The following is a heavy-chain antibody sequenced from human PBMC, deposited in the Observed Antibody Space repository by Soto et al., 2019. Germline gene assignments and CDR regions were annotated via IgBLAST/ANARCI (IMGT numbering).Heavy chain of an antibody. CDR2: IYWDDDK. Sequence: QITLKGPVLRLWKPTKPPTLTSTFSGFSLTLIGVGLGGIGQPPEKPWGWLALIYWDDDKRYSPSLKSRLTITKDTSKNQVVLTMTNMDPVDTATYYCAHPPTPDSSGYYQDYWGQGTLVTVSS. CDR1: GFSLTLIGVG. D-gene: IGHD3-22*01. CDR3: AHPPTPDSSGYYQDY. J-gene: IGHJ4*02. V-gene: IGHV2-5*02.